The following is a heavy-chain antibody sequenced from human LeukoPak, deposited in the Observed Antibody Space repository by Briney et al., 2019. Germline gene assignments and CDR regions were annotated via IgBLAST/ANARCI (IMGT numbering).Heavy chain of an antibody. D-gene: IGHD3-3*01. V-gene: IGHV4-39*07. CDR1: GGSMSSSSYY. J-gene: IGHJ3*02. CDR3: ARATAPITIFGVVIDPVDAFDI. CDR2: IYRSGST. Sequence: SETLSLTCTVSGGSMSSSSYYWGWIRQPPGKDLEWIVYIYRSGSTYYNPSLKSRVTISVDRSKNQFSLKLRSVTPANTAVYYCARATAPITIFGVVIDPVDAFDIWGQGTMVTVSS.